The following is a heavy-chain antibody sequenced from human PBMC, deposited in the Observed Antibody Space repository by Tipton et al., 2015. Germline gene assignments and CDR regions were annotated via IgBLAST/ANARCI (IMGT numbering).Heavy chain of an antibody. J-gene: IGHJ5*02. CDR3: ARRIAAKEGISWFDP. Sequence: TLSLTCNVSDGSINSGGFYWSWIRHLPGKGLEWLGYIYYTGRTHYSSSLRSRLTISIDTSKNQFSLNLTSVTAADTAVYFCARRIAAKEGISWFDPWGQGTLVTVSS. CDR2: IYYTGRT. CDR1: DGSINSGGFY. D-gene: IGHD6-25*01. V-gene: IGHV4-31*03.